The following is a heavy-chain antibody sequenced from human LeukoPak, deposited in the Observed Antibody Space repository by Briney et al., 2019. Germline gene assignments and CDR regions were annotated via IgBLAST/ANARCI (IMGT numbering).Heavy chain of an antibody. J-gene: IGHJ4*02. CDR1: GFTFSSYA. D-gene: IGHD6-13*01. Sequence: GGSLRLSCAASGFTFSSYAMSWVRQAPGKGLEWVSAIYSGGSTYYADSVKGRFTISRDNSKNTLYLQMNSLRAEDTAVYYCARGTSGSSSWTTDYWGQGTLVTVSS. V-gene: IGHV3-53*01. CDR3: ARGTSGSSSWTTDY. CDR2: IYSGGST.